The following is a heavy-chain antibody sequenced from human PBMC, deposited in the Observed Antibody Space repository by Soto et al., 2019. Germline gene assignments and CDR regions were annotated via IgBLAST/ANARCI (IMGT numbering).Heavy chain of an antibody. V-gene: IGHV3-33*01. D-gene: IGHD3-16*01. Sequence: QVQLVESGGGVVQPGRSLRLSCAASGFTFSSYGMHWVRQAPGKGLEWVAVIWYDGSNKYYADSVKGRFTISRDNSKNTLYLQMNSLRAEDTAVYYCARDYPFGGVDAFDIWGQGTMVTVSS. J-gene: IGHJ3*02. CDR2: IWYDGSNK. CDR1: GFTFSSYG. CDR3: ARDYPFGGVDAFDI.